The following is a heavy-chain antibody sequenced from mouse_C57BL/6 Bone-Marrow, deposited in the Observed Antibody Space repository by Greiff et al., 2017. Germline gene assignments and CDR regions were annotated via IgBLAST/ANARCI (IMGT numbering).Heavy chain of an antibody. CDR2: ISDGGSYT. V-gene: IGHV5-4*01. J-gene: IGHJ4*01. Sequence: EVQLVESGGGLVKPGGSLKLSCAASGFTFSSYAMSWVRQTPEKRLEWVATISDGGSYTYYPDNVKGRVTISRDNAKNNLYLQMSHLKSEDTAMYYCARPDYSFYAMDYWGQGTSVTVSS. CDR1: GFTFSSYA. CDR3: ARPDYSFYAMDY. D-gene: IGHD2-12*01.